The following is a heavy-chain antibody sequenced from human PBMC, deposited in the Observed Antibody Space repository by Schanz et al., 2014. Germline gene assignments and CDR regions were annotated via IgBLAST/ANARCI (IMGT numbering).Heavy chain of an antibody. D-gene: IGHD2-15*01. Sequence: VKLVESGGGAVRPGGSLRLSCAASGFTFSDYYMSWIRQAPGKGLEWVSYISGTTTYTNYADSVKGRFTISRDNAKNSLYLQMNTLRAEDTAVYYCARDRGYCSGGSCLTFDYWGQGTLVTVSS. CDR2: ISGTTTYT. CDR3: ARDRGYCSGGSCLTFDY. J-gene: IGHJ4*02. V-gene: IGHV3-11*06. CDR1: GFTFSDYY.